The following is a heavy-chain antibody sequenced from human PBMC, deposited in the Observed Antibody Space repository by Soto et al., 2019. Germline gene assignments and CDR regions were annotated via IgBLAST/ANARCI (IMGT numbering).Heavy chain of an antibody. V-gene: IGHV1-69*13. Sequence: SVKVSCKASGGTFSSYAISWVRQAPGQGLEWMGGIIPIFGTANYAQKFQGRVTITADESTSTAYMELRSLRSEDTAVYYCARGSYYGSGSYYNGYYYYYYGMDVWGQGTTVTVSS. J-gene: IGHJ6*02. CDR1: GGTFSSYA. CDR2: IIPIFGTA. D-gene: IGHD3-10*01. CDR3: ARGSYYGSGSYYNGYYYYYYGMDV.